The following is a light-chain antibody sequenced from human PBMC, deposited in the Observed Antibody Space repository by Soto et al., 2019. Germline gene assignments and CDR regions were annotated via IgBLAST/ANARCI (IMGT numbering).Light chain of an antibody. CDR3: QQLNSYPRT. V-gene: IGKV1-9*01. CDR1: QGSSSY. CDR2: AAS. J-gene: IGKJ1*01. Sequence: DIQLTKSPSFLSASVGDRITITCRASQGSSSYLAWYQQKPGKAPKLMIYAASTLQSGVQSRFNGSGSGTEFTLTGSSLQPEDFATYYCQQLNSYPRTFGQGTKVEIK.